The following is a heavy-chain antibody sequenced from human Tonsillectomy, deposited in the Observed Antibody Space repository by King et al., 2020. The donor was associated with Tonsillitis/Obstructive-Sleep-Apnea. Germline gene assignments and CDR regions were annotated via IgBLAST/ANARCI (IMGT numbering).Heavy chain of an antibody. Sequence: VQLVQSGAEVKKPGESLKISCKGSGYSFTSYWIGWVRQMPGKGLEWMGIIYPGDSDTRYSPSFQGQVTISADKSISTAYLQWSSLTASDTAMYYCARRAGHLVQGAPHWYFDLWGRGTLVTVSS. J-gene: IGHJ2*01. CDR3: ARRAGHLVQGAPHWYFDL. V-gene: IGHV5-51*01. CDR2: IYPGDSDT. CDR1: GYSFTSYW. D-gene: IGHD6-6*01.